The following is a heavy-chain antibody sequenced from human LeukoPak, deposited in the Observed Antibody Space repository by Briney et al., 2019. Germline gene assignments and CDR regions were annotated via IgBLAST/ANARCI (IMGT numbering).Heavy chain of an antibody. J-gene: IGHJ6*03. CDR1: GYTFTDYF. V-gene: IGHV1-2*02. CDR3: GVHAGYCSGGSCYPYYYYYMDV. D-gene: IGHD2-15*01. Sequence: ASVKVSCKASGYTFTDYFLHWVRQAPGQGLEWMGWINPNSGGTNYAQKFQGRVTMTRDTSISTAYMDLSRLRSEDTAVYYCGVHAGYCSGGSCYPYYYYYMDVWGKGTTVTVSS. CDR2: INPNSGGT.